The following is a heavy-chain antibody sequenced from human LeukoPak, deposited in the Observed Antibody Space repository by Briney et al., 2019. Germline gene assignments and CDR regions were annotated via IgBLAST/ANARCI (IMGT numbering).Heavy chain of an antibody. Sequence: PGGSLRLSCAASGFTFSTYGMHWVRQAPGKGLEWVAVIWYDGTNEYYADSVKGRFTISRDNSKNTLYLQMNSLRAEDTALYFCARDYGSGRGVELSYYRYGMDVWGQGTTVTVSS. CDR1: GFTFSTYG. CDR3: ARDYGSGRGVELSYYRYGMDV. J-gene: IGHJ6*02. V-gene: IGHV3-33*01. D-gene: IGHD3-10*01. CDR2: IWYDGTNE.